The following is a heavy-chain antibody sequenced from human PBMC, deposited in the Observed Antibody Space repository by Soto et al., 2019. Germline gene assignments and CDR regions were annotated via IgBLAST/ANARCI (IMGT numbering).Heavy chain of an antibody. V-gene: IGHV1-18*01. CDR3: AREYCSGGSCYGTDY. Sequence: QVQLVQSGAEVKKPGASVKVSCKASGYRFNTYGISWVRQAPGQGLEWMGWISAKNDNAKYAQNFQGRVTMTTDTSTNTGYMELRSRRSDDTAVYYCAREYCSGGSCYGTDYWGQGTLVTVSS. J-gene: IGHJ4*02. CDR2: ISAKNDNA. D-gene: IGHD2-15*01. CDR1: GYRFNTYG.